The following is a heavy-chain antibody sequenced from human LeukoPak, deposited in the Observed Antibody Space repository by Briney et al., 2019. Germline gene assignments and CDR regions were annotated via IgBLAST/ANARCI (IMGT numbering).Heavy chain of an antibody. CDR3: AKAVAAAGLDY. Sequence: PGGSLRLSCAAPGFTFSSYGMHWVRQAPGKGLEWVAVISYDGSNKYYADSVKGRFTISRDNSKNTLYLQMNSLRAEDTAVYYCAKAVAAAGLDYWGQGTLVTVSS. V-gene: IGHV3-30*18. CDR1: GFTFSSYG. D-gene: IGHD6-13*01. J-gene: IGHJ4*02. CDR2: ISYDGSNK.